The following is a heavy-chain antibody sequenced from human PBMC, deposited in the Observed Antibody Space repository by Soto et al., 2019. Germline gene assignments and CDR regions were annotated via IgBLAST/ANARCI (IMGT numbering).Heavy chain of an antibody. J-gene: IGHJ6*02. Sequence: QVQLVESGGGVVQPGRSLRLSCAASGFTFSSYGMHWVRQAPGKRLEWVAVIWYAGSNKYYADYVKGRFTISRDNSKNTLYLQMNSLRAEDTAVYYCARVGRSGSYLNYYYDGMDVWGQGTTVTVSS. V-gene: IGHV3-33*01. CDR1: GFTFSSYG. CDR2: IWYAGSNK. CDR3: ARVGRSGSYLNYYYDGMDV. D-gene: IGHD1-26*01.